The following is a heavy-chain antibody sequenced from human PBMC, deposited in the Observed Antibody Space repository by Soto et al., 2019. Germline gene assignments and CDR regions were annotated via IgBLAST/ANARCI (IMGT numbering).Heavy chain of an antibody. V-gene: IGHV3-30-3*01. CDR2: ISYDVRNK. D-gene: IGHD3-22*01. CDR1: GFTFSSYA. Sequence: GGSLRLSCAASGFTFSSYAMHWVRQAPGKGLEWVAVISYDVRNKYYADSVKGRFTISRDNSKNTLYLQMNSLSAEDTAVYYCARDFRYSGYSLRGYYYGMEVWGHGTKVTVS. CDR3: ARDFRYSGYSLRGYYYGMEV. J-gene: IGHJ6*02.